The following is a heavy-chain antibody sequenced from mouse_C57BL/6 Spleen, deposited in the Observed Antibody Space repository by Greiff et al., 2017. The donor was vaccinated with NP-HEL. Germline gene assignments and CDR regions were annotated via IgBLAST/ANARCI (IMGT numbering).Heavy chain of an antibody. D-gene: IGHD1-1*01. V-gene: IGHV3-6*01. CDR2: ISYDGSN. J-gene: IGHJ4*01. CDR1: GYSITSGYY. Sequence: EVKLVESGPGLVKPSHSLSLTCSVTGYSITSGYYWNWIRQFPGNKLEWMGYISYDGSNNYNPSLKNRISITRDTSKNQFFLKLNSVTTEDTATYYCARITTVVGYYAMDYWGQGTSVTVSS. CDR3: ARITTVVGYYAMDY.